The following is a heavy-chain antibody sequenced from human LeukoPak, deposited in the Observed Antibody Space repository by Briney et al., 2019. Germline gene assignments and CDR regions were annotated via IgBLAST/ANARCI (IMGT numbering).Heavy chain of an antibody. CDR2: INPNSGGT. V-gene: IGHV1-2*02. CDR1: GYTFTSYD. CDR3: KYYYYGMDV. Sequence: GASVKVSCKASGYTFTSYDINWVRQAPGQGLEWMGWINPNSGGTNYAQKFQGRVTMTRDTSISTAYMELSRLRSDDTAVYYCKYYYYGMDVWGQGTTVTVSS. J-gene: IGHJ6*02.